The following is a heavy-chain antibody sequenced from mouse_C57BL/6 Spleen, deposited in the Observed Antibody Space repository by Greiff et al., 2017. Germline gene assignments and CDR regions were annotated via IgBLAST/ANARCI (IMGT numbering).Heavy chain of an antibody. J-gene: IGHJ2*01. V-gene: IGHV1-62-2*01. Sequence: VQLQQSGAELVKPGASVKLSCKASGYTFTEYTIHWVKQRSGQGLEWIGWFYPGSGSIKYNEKFKDKATLPADISSSTVYLELSRLTSDDSAVDYCARHEEVDWGPYFDYWGQGTTLTVSS. D-gene: IGHD4-1*01. CDR2: FYPGSGSI. CDR1: GYTFTEYT. CDR3: ARHEEVDWGPYFDY.